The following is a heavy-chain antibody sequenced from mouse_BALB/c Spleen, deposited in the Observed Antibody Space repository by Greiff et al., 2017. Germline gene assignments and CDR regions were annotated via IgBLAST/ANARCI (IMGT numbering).Heavy chain of an antibody. D-gene: IGHD1-1*01. Sequence: EVHLVESGGGLVQPGGSLRLSCATSGFTFTDYYMSWVRQPPGKALEWLGFIRNKANGYTTEYSASVKGRFTISRDNSQSILYLQMNTLRAEDSATYYCAREGDYYGSSYYAMDYWGQGTSVTVSS. CDR3: AREGDYYGSSYYAMDY. CDR2: IRNKANGYTT. V-gene: IGHV7-3*02. CDR1: GFTFTDYY. J-gene: IGHJ4*01.